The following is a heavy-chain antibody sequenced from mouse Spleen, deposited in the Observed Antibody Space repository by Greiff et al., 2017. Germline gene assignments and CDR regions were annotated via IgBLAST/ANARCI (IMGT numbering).Heavy chain of an antibody. CDR3: AIYDYDEVYAMDY. CDR1: GYTFTTYP. Sequence: VQLQQSGAELVKPGASVKMSCKASGYTFTTYPIEWMKQNHGKSLEWIGNFHPYNDDTKYNEKFKGKATLTVEKTSSTVYLELSRLTSDDSAVYYCAIYDYDEVYAMDYWGQGTSVTVSS. D-gene: IGHD2-4*01. J-gene: IGHJ4*01. V-gene: IGHV1-47*01. CDR2: FHPYNDDT.